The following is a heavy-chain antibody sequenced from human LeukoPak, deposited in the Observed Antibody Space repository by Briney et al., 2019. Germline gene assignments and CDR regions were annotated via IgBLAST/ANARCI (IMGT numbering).Heavy chain of an antibody. J-gene: IGHJ4*02. Sequence: ASVKVSCKASGYIFTRYGTNWVRQAPGQGLEWMGWIDTNTGNPTYVQGFTGRFVFSLDTSVSTAYLQISSLKPEDTAVYFCARGAVTGYYDYWGQGTLVTASS. CDR1: GYIFTRYG. V-gene: IGHV7-4-1*02. D-gene: IGHD3-9*01. CDR2: IDTNTGNP. CDR3: ARGAVTGYYDY.